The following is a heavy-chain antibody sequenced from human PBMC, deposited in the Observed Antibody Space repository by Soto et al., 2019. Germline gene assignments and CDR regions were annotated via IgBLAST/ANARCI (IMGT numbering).Heavy chain of an antibody. Sequence: GGSLRLSCAASGFTFSSYAMSWVRQAPGKGLEWVSAISGSGGSTYYADSVKGRFTISRDNSKNTLYLQMDSLRADDTAVYYCTSSRGDYRYLDYWGQGALVTVSS. J-gene: IGHJ4*02. CDR1: GFTFSSYA. CDR3: TSSRGDYRYLDY. CDR2: ISGSGGST. D-gene: IGHD4-17*01. V-gene: IGHV3-23*01.